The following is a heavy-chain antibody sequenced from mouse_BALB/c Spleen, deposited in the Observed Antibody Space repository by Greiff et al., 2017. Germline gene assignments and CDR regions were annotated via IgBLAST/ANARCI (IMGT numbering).Heavy chain of an antibody. Sequence: QVQLQQPGAELVRPGASVKMSCKASGYTFTSYWMHWVKQRPGQGLEWIGVIDPSDSYTSYNQKFKGKATLTVDTSSSTAYMQLSSLTSEDSAVYYCTRRSWGHAMDYWGQGTSVTVSS. J-gene: IGHJ4*01. CDR2: IDPSDSYT. D-gene: IGHD3-3*01. CDR1: GYTFTSYW. V-gene: IGHV1-59*01. CDR3: TRRSWGHAMDY.